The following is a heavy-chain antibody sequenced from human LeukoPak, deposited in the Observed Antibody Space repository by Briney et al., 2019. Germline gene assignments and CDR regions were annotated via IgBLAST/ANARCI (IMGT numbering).Heavy chain of an antibody. V-gene: IGHV4-59*01. CDR3: ARSNGWYSFDY. CDR2: IYDSGTS. D-gene: IGHD6-19*01. J-gene: IGHJ4*02. CDR1: GGSISNYF. Sequence: SETLSLTCTVSGGSISNYFWSWIRQPPGKGLEWVAYIYDSGTSNYNPSLKSRVTISVDTSKNQFSLSLSSVTAADTAVYYCARSNGWYSFDYWGRGTLVTVSS.